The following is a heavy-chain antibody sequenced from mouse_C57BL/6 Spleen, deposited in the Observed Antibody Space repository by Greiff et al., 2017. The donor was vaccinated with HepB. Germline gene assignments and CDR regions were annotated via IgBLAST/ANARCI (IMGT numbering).Heavy chain of an antibody. D-gene: IGHD2-4*01. Sequence: EVQLVESGGGLVKPGGSLKLSCAASGFTFSDYGMHWVRQAPEKGLEWVAYISSGSSTIYYADTVKGRFTISRDNAKNTLFLQMTSLRSEDTAMYYCAREDDYDGFADWGQGTLVTVSA. V-gene: IGHV5-17*01. CDR2: ISSGSSTI. CDR3: AREDDYDGFAD. J-gene: IGHJ3*01. CDR1: GFTFSDYG.